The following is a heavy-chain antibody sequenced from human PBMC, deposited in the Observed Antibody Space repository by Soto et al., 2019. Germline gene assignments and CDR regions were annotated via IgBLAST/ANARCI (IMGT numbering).Heavy chain of an antibody. J-gene: IGHJ4*02. Sequence: PSETLSLTCTVSGGSISSGGYYWSWIRQHPGKGLEWIGYIYYSGSTYYNPSLKSRVTISVDTSKNQFSLKLSSVTAADTAVYYWARKGGATYFDYWGKGTLVTAPS. CDR3: ARKGGATYFDY. D-gene: IGHD1-26*01. CDR1: GGSISSGGYY. CDR2: IYYSGST. V-gene: IGHV4-31*03.